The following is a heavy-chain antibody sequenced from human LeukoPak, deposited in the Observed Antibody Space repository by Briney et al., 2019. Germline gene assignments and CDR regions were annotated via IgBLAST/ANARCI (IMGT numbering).Heavy chain of an antibody. CDR2: INAGNGNT. Sequence: ASVTVSCKASGYTFTSYAMHWVRQAPGQRLEWMGWINAGNGNTKYSQKFQGRVTITRDTSASTAYMELSSLRSEDTAVYYCARGGGEYCSSTSCYTTPFDYWGQGTLVTVSS. D-gene: IGHD2-2*02. CDR3: ARGGGEYCSSTSCYTTPFDY. CDR1: GYTFTSYA. V-gene: IGHV1-3*01. J-gene: IGHJ4*02.